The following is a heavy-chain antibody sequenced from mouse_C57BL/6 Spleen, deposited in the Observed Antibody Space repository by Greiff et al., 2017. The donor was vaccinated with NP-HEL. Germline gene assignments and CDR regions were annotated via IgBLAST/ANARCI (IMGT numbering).Heavy chain of an antibody. J-gene: IGHJ4*01. CDR2: IDPENGDT. D-gene: IGHD1-1*01. V-gene: IGHV14-4*01. CDR1: GFNIKDDY. CDR3: TTITTVVAPYYAMDY. Sequence: EVQLQQSGAELVRPGASVKLSCTASGFNIKDDYMHWVKQRPEQGLEWIGWIDPENGDTEYASKFQGKATITADTSSNTAYLQLSSLTSEDTAVYYCTTITTVVAPYYAMDYWGQGTSVTVSS.